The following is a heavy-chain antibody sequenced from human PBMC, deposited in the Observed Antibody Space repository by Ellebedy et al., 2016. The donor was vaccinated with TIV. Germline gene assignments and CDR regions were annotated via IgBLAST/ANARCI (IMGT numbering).Heavy chain of an antibody. V-gene: IGHV3-11*04. Sequence: PGGSLRLSCAASGFTFSDYYMSWIRQTPGKGLEWVSHISSSGTTIYYADSVKGRFTISRDNAKNSLYLQMNGLRAEDTAVYYCARCLGAVAGMAGFDYWGQGTLVTVSS. D-gene: IGHD6-19*01. CDR1: GFTFSDYY. J-gene: IGHJ4*02. CDR2: ISSSGTTI. CDR3: ARCLGAVAGMAGFDY.